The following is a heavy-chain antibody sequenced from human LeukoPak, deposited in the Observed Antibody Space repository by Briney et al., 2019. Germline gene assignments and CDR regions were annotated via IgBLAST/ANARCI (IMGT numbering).Heavy chain of an antibody. D-gene: IGHD3-10*01. V-gene: IGHV4-4*02. Sequence: SETLSLTCAISGDSISSMNWWSWVRQSPEKGLEWIGEIFHSGGTNYNPSLKSRVTISLDKSKNQFSLTLSSVTAADTAVYYCARDRLLGVIRTFDYWGQGTLVTVSS. CDR2: IFHSGGT. J-gene: IGHJ4*02. CDR1: GDSISSMNW. CDR3: ARDRLLGVIRTFDY.